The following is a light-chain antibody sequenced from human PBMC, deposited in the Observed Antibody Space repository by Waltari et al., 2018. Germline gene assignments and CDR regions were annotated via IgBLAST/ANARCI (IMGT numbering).Light chain of an antibody. Sequence: QSVLTQPPSTSGTPGQTVTISCSGTNSNIGRNSVFWYQQLPGTAPKPLIYRDNQRPSGVPDRFSASKSGTSAALAIRGLRSEDEADYYCAAWDDSLSVTYVFGSGTRVTV. J-gene: IGLJ1*01. CDR3: AAWDDSLSVTYV. CDR2: RDN. V-gene: IGLV1-47*01. CDR1: NSNIGRNS.